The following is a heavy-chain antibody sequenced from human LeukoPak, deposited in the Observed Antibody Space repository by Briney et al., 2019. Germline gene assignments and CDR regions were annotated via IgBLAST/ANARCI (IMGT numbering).Heavy chain of an antibody. CDR2: IHSDGTT. Sequence: PGGSLRLSCAASGLTVSDNYMSWARQAPGKGLEWVSVIHSDGTTLYAVAVKGRFTISRDNSKNTLYLQMNSLRAEDTAVYYCAKDLSIVGATSNFDYWGQGTLVTVSS. V-gene: IGHV3-53*01. D-gene: IGHD1-26*01. CDR1: GLTVSDNY. J-gene: IGHJ4*02. CDR3: AKDLSIVGATSNFDY.